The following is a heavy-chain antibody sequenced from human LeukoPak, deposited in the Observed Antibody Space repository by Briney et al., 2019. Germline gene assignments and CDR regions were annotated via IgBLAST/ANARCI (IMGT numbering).Heavy chain of an antibody. CDR2: IYTSGST. D-gene: IGHD3-10*01. J-gene: IGHJ6*02. CDR1: GGSISSYY. Sequence: LETLSLTCTVSGGSISSYYWSWIRQPAGKGLEWIGRIYTSGSTNYNPSLKSRVTMSVGTSKNQFSLKLSSVTAADTAVYYCARGGQYGSGSYYTYYYYGMDVWGQGTTVTVSS. V-gene: IGHV4-4*07. CDR3: ARGGQYGSGSYYTYYYYGMDV.